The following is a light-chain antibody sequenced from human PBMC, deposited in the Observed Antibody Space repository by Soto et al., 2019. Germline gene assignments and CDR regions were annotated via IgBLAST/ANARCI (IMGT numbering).Light chain of an antibody. CDR1: QSVSVN. Sequence: ETVMTQSPVTLSVSPGERATLSCRASQSVSVNLAWYQQRPGQAPRLLIYGASTRATGVPARFSGSGSGTEFTLTISSLQSEDFAVYYCQQYGSSRGTFGQGTRLEIK. J-gene: IGKJ5*01. CDR3: QQYGSSRGT. V-gene: IGKV3D-15*01. CDR2: GAS.